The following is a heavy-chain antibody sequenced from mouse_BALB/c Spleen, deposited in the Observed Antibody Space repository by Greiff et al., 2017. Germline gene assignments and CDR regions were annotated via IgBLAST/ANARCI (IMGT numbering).Heavy chain of an antibody. CDR2: ISSGGST. CDR1: GFTFSSYA. J-gene: IGHJ1*01. CDR3: ARNDYYGSSPYWYCDV. V-gene: IGHV5-6-5*01. Sequence: EVMLVESGGGLVKPGGSLKLSCAASGFTFSSYAMSWVRQTPEKRLEWVASISSGGSTYYPDSVKGRFTISRDNARNILYLQMSSLRSEDTAMYYCARNDYYGSSPYWYCDVWGAGTTVTVSS. D-gene: IGHD1-1*01.